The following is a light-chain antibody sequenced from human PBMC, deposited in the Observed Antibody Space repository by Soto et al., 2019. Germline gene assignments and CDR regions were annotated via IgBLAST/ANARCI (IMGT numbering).Light chain of an antibody. CDR3: QQYDTSPQT. Sequence: EIVLTQSPGTLSLSPGERATLSCRASQSLSSSYLAWYQQKSGQAPRLLISGASTRATGIPDRFCGSGSVTDFTLNISRLEPEDFAVYYCQQYDTSPQTFGQGTKVEI. J-gene: IGKJ1*01. CDR2: GAS. CDR1: QSLSSSY. V-gene: IGKV3-20*01.